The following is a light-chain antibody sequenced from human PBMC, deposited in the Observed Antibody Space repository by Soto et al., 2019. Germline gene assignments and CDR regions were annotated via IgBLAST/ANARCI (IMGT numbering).Light chain of an antibody. CDR2: DVS. CDR3: QQYNTFWT. CDR1: QTISSW. V-gene: IGKV1-5*01. Sequence: DTQMTQSPSTLSGSVGDRVTITCRASQTISSWLAWYQQKPGKAPKLLIYDVSTLGSGVPSRFSGSGSETDFTLTISSLQPDDSATYYCQQYNTFWTFGQGTKVDI. J-gene: IGKJ1*01.